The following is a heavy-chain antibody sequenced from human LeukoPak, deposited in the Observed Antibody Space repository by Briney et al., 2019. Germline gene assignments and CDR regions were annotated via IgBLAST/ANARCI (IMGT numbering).Heavy chain of an antibody. Sequence: ASVKVSCKASGYTFTGYYMHWVRQAPGQGLEWMGRINPNSGGTSYAQKFRGRVTMTRDTSTSTVYMELSSLRSEDTAVYYCARLQRYSSGYNDYWGQGTLVTVSS. J-gene: IGHJ4*02. CDR1: GYTFTGYY. V-gene: IGHV1-2*06. D-gene: IGHD3-22*01. CDR3: ARLQRYSSGYNDY. CDR2: INPNSGGT.